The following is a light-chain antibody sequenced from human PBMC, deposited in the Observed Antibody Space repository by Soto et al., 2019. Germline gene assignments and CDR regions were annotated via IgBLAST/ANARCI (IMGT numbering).Light chain of an antibody. CDR2: EVS. Sequence: QSALTQPASVSGSPGQSITISCTGTSSDVGGYKFVSWYQQHPGKAPKLMIYEVSNRPSGVSNRFSGSKSGNTASLTISGLQAEDEADYYCSSYTTSSTRVFGGGTKLTLL. V-gene: IGLV2-14*01. J-gene: IGLJ3*02. CDR1: SSDVGGYKF. CDR3: SSYTTSSTRV.